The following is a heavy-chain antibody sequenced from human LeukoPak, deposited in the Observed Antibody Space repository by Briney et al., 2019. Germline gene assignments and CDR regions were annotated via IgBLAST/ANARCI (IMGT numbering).Heavy chain of an antibody. CDR3: AKSAAAMVTYYFDY. CDR1: GFTFSNSAISYA. J-gene: IGHJ4*02. V-gene: IGHV3-23*01. CDR2: ISGSGGST. Sequence: PGGSLRLSCAASGFTFSNSAISYAMSWVRQAPGKGLEWVSVISGSGGSTYYADSVKGRFTISRDYSKNTLYLQMSSLRAEDTAVYFCAKSAAAMVTYYFDYWGQGTLVTVSS. D-gene: IGHD5-18*01.